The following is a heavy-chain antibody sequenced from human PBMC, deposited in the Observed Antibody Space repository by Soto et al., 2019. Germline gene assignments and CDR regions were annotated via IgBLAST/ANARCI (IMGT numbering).Heavy chain of an antibody. V-gene: IGHV3-30*18. CDR2: IANDGTEE. CDR1: GLTFSAAG. CDR3: AKDKGRTDIDY. Sequence: QVQLVESGGGVVQPGRSLRLSCAASGLTFSAAGMHWVRQAPGKGLVWVAFIANDGTEESYVDSVNGRFTISRDNSQNRLYLQMNGLRTEDTALYYCAKDKGRTDIDYWGQGTLVSVSS. J-gene: IGHJ4*02.